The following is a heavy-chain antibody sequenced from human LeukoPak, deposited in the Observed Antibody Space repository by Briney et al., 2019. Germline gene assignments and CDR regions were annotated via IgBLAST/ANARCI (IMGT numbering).Heavy chain of an antibody. CDR3: ARDGKTTVTTFWYYYYYMDV. CDR1: GFTFSDYY. D-gene: IGHD4-17*01. CDR2: ISSSGSTI. J-gene: IGHJ6*03. Sequence: GGSLRLSCAASGFTFSDYYMSWIRQAPGKGLEWVPYISSSGSTIYYADSVKGRFTISRDNAKNSLYLQMNSLRAEDTAVYYCARDGKTTVTTFWYYYYYMDVWGKGTTVTVSS. V-gene: IGHV3-11*04.